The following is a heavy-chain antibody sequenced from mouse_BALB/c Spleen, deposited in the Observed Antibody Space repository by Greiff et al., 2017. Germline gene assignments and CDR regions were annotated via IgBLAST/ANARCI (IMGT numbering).Heavy chain of an antibody. Sequence: EVKLVESGGGLVKPGGSLKLSCAASGFTFSSYAMSWVRQTPEKRLEWVASISSGGSTYYPDSVKGRFTISRDNARNILYLQMSSLRSEDTAMYYCARGRYYGSRYFDVWGAGTTVTVSS. CDR1: GFTFSSYA. CDR2: ISSGGST. D-gene: IGHD1-1*01. V-gene: IGHV5-6-5*01. CDR3: ARGRYYGSRYFDV. J-gene: IGHJ1*01.